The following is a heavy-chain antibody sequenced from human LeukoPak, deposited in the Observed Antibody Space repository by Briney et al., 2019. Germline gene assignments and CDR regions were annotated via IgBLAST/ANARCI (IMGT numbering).Heavy chain of an antibody. V-gene: IGHV1-24*01. Sequence: GASVKVSCKVSGYTLTELSMHWVRQAPGKGLEWMGGFDPEDGETIYAQKFQGRVTMTEDTSTDTAYMELSSLRSKDTAVYYCATVSTVLYAFDIWXXXXMVTVSS. CDR2: FDPEDGET. CDR3: ATVSTVLYAFDI. J-gene: IGHJ3*02. D-gene: IGHD4-11*01. CDR1: GYTLTELS.